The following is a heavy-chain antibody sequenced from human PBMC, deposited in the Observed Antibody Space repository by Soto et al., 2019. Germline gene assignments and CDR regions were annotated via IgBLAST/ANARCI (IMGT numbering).Heavy chain of an antibody. Sequence: QVQLVESGGGVVQPGRSLRLSCAASGITFSSYAIHWVRQAPGKGLEWVAVISYDGSNKYYADSAKGRFTISRDNSKNTLYLQMNSQRAEDTAVYYCARELWYFDLWGRGTLVTVSS. J-gene: IGHJ2*01. V-gene: IGHV3-30-3*01. CDR3: ARELWYFDL. CDR1: GITFSSYA. CDR2: ISYDGSNK.